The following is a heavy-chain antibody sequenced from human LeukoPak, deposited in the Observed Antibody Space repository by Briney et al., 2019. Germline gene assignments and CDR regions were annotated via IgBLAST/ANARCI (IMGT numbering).Heavy chain of an antibody. J-gene: IGHJ4*02. CDR1: GYTFTGYY. V-gene: IGHV1-2*02. Sequence: ASVKVSCKASGYTFTGYYMHWVRQAPGQGLEWMGWINPNSGGTNYAQKFQGRVTMTRDTSISTAYMELSRLRSDDTAVYYCARGPSIITMIVSDFDYWGQGTLVSVSS. CDR2: INPNSGGT. D-gene: IGHD3-22*01. CDR3: ARGPSIITMIVSDFDY.